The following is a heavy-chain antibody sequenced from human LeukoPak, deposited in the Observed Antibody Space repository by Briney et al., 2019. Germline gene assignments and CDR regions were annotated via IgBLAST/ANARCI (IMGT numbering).Heavy chain of an antibody. D-gene: IGHD3-3*01. CDR1: GYTFTGYY. V-gene: IGHV1-2*02. Sequence: ASVKVSCKASGYTFTGYYMHWVRQAPGQGREWMGWINPNSGGTTYAQTFQGRVTMTRDTYISTAYMELSRLRSDDTAVYYCARASVLRFLEWYPGFDYWGQGTLVTVSS. CDR3: ARASVLRFLEWYPGFDY. J-gene: IGHJ4*02. CDR2: INPNSGGT.